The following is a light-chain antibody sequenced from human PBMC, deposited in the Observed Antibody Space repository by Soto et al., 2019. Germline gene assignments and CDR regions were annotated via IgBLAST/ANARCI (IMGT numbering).Light chain of an antibody. CDR2: DAS. V-gene: IGKV1-5*01. CDR3: QQYNRPALT. Sequence: DIQMPQSPSTLYSSVGDRLTITCRASQSISSWLAWYQQKPGKAPKLLIYDASSLESGVTSRFSGSRSGTEVSLPISNLQPDHLATHSCQQYNRPALTFGGGTKVESK. CDR1: QSISSW. J-gene: IGKJ4*01.